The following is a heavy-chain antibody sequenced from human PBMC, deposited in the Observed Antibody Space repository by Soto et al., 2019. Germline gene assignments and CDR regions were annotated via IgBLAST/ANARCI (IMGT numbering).Heavy chain of an antibody. CDR2: ISTYNGNT. CDR3: ARDRSNSVWDFDH. V-gene: IGHV1-18*01. CDR1: GYTFTSYA. J-gene: IGHJ4*02. Sequence: QVQLVQSGGEVKKPGASVKVSCKASGYTFTSYAISWVRQAPGQGLEWMGWISTYNGNTNYAQNLQGRVTMTTDTATRPAYMEPRSLRSDHTAVYYCARDRSNSVWDFDHWGQGTLGTVST. D-gene: IGHD6-19*01.